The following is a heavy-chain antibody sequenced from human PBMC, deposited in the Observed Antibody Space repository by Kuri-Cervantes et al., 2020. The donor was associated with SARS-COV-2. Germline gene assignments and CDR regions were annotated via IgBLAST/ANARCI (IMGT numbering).Heavy chain of an antibody. V-gene: IGHV1-45*01. CDR2: ITPFNGNT. CDR1: GDTFTYRF. CDR3: ARSGPGAISKEDDAFDV. J-gene: IGHJ3*01. Sequence: SVKVSCKASGDTFTYRFVHWVRQAPGQAPEWMGWITPFNGNTKYAQRFQDRVTITRDRSKSTVYMELNSLRSEDTAIYYCARSGPGAISKEDDAFDVWGQGTKVTVSS. D-gene: IGHD2-21*01.